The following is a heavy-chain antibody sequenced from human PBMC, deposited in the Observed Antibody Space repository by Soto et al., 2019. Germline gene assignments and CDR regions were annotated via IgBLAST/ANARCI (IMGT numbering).Heavy chain of an antibody. J-gene: IGHJ4*02. CDR2: VYYSGST. V-gene: IGHV4-59*08. CDR3: ARHRGVTLAN. Sequence: SETLSLTCAVSGGSISSSNWWSWLRQPPGKGLEWIGYVYYSGSTHYNPSLKSRVTISLDTSKKQLSLNLTSVTAADTAVYYCARHRGVTLANWGQGTLVTVSS. D-gene: IGHD2-21*02. CDR1: GGSISSSNW.